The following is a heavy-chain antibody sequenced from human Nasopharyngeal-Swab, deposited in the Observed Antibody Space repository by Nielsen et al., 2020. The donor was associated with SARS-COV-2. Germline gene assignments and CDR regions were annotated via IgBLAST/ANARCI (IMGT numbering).Heavy chain of an antibody. J-gene: IGHJ3*02. Sequence: GESLKISCAASGFTFSSYEMNWVRQAPGKGLEWVSYISTGGRTIYYADSVKGRFTISRDNAKNSLYLQMNSLRADDTAVYYCARDASDMGPIWNRPWYAFDIWGQGTMVTVSS. V-gene: IGHV3-48*03. CDR2: ISTGGRTI. CDR1: GFTFSSYE. D-gene: IGHD6-13*01. CDR3: ARDASDMGPIWNRPWYAFDI.